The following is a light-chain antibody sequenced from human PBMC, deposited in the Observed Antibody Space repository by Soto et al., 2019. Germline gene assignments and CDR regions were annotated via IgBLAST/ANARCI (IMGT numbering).Light chain of an antibody. Sequence: PPSVSVSPGQTASITCSGDRLGNKYVCWYQQKPGQSPVLVIYQDNKRPSGIPERFSGSNSGNTATLTISGTQAMDEADYYCQAWDTSAYSVFGIGTKVTVL. V-gene: IGLV3-1*01. CDR3: QAWDTSAYSV. CDR1: RLGNKY. CDR2: QDN. J-gene: IGLJ1*01.